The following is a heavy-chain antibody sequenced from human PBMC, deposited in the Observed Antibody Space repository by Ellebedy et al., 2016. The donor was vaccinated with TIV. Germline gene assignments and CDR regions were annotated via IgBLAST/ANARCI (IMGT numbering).Heavy chain of an antibody. Sequence: GGSLRLSCAASGFTFSSYAMHWVRQAPGKGLEWVAVISYDGSNKYYADSVKGRFTISRDNSKNTLYLQMNSLRAEDTAVYYCARGYYDFWVYYFDYWGQGTLVTVSS. CDR2: ISYDGSNK. CDR3: ARGYYDFWVYYFDY. J-gene: IGHJ4*02. CDR1: GFTFSSYA. D-gene: IGHD3-3*01. V-gene: IGHV3-30-3*01.